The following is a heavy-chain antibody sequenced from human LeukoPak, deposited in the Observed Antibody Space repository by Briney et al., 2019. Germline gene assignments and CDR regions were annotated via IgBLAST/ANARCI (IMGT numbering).Heavy chain of an antibody. CDR2: IKQDGSEK. CDR3: ARDASIAVAGDY. V-gene: IGHV3-7*01. CDR1: GFIFSSHW. D-gene: IGHD6-19*01. Sequence: GGSLRLSCAASGFIFSSHWMSWVRQAPGKGLEWVANIKQDGSEKYYVDSVKGRFTISRDNAKNSLYLQMNSLRAEDTAVYYCARDASIAVAGDYWGQGTLVTVSS. J-gene: IGHJ4*02.